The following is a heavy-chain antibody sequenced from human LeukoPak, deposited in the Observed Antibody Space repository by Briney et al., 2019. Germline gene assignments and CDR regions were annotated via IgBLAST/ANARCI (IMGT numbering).Heavy chain of an antibody. CDR1: GFPFGNYV. D-gene: IGHD3-9*01. Sequence: PGGSLRLSCAASGFPFGNYVMSWVRQAPGKGLEWVAYINHNAERIYYPDFARGRFTISRDNGKNSLYLQMNSLRDEDTAVYYCARDNDWAFENWGQGTRVTVSS. CDR2: INHNAERI. CDR3: ARDNDWAFEN. V-gene: IGHV3-48*02. J-gene: IGHJ4*02.